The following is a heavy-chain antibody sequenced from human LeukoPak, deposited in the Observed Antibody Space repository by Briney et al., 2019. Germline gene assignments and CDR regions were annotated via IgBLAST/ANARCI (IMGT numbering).Heavy chain of an antibody. Sequence: GGSLRLSCAASGXTFSTYALTWVRQAPGKGLEWLSLISGSGSSSYYADSVKGRFTISRDNLRNTLYLQMNSLRAEDTAVYYCARDREDSGGFTDYWGQGTLVTVSS. CDR3: ARDREDSGGFTDY. CDR1: GXTFSTYA. D-gene: IGHD3-22*01. CDR2: ISGSGSSS. V-gene: IGHV3-23*01. J-gene: IGHJ4*02.